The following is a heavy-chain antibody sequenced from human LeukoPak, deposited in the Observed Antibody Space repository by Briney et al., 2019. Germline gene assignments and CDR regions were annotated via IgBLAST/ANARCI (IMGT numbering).Heavy chain of an antibody. CDR1: GGSISSGGYY. CDR2: IYYSGST. Sequence: SETLSLTCTVSGGSISSGGYYWSWIRQHPGKGLEWIGYIYYSGSTYYNPSLKSRLTIPVDTSKNQFSLKLSSVAAADTAVYYCARGGYCRGGSCYLTWFDPWGQGTLVTVSS. CDR3: ARGGYCRGGSCYLTWFDP. J-gene: IGHJ5*02. D-gene: IGHD2-15*01. V-gene: IGHV4-31*03.